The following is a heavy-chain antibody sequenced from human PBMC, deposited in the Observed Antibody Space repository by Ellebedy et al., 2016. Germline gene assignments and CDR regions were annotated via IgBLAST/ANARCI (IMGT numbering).Heavy chain of an antibody. CDR2: INSDGSSI. Sequence: GESLKISXVVSGFTFSSYWMHWVRQAPGKGLVWVSRINSDGSSISYADPVKGRFTISRDNAKNTLYLQMSSLRPEDTAVYYCAKASHCTHGVCPFFDYWGQGTLVIVSS. CDR3: AKASHCTHGVCPFFDY. V-gene: IGHV3-74*01. J-gene: IGHJ4*02. CDR1: GFTFSSYW. D-gene: IGHD2-8*01.